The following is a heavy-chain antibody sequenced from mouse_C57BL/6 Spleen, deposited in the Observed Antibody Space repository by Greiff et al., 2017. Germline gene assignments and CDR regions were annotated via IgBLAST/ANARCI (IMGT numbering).Heavy chain of an antibody. V-gene: IGHV1-15*01. J-gene: IGHJ1*03. CDR1: GYSFTDYE. CDR3: SATTPRLSYWYFDV. Sequence: QVHLQQSGAELVRPAASVTLSCKSSGYSFTDYEMHWVKQTPVHGLEWIGAIDPETGGTAYNQKFKGKAILTADKSSSTADMVLRSLTSADSAVYYCSATTPRLSYWYFDVWGTGTTVTVSS. CDR2: IDPETGGT. D-gene: IGHD6-1*01.